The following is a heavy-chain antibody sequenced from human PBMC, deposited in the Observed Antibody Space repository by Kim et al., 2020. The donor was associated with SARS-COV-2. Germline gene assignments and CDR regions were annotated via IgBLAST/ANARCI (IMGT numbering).Heavy chain of an antibody. CDR2: INHSGST. Sequence: SETLSLTCAVYGGSFSGYYWSWIRQPPGKGLEWIGEINHSGSTNYNPSLKSRVTISVDTSKNQFSLKLSSETAADTAVYYCGRVPAAIWEYYYGMDVWGQGTTVTVSS. V-gene: IGHV4-34*01. CDR3: GRVPAAIWEYYYGMDV. D-gene: IGHD2-2*01. CDR1: GGSFSGYY. J-gene: IGHJ6*02.